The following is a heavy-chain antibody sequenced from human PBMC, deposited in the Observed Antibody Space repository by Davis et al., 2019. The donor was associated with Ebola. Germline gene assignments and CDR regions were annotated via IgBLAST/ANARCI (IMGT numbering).Heavy chain of an antibody. CDR2: INHSGST. Sequence: MPSETLSLTCTVSGGSISSYYWSWIRQPPGKGLEWIGEINHSGSTNYNPSLKSRVTISRDTSKNQFSLRLTSVTAADTAVYYCARDSSGSPYRGLDVWGQGTTVTVSS. D-gene: IGHD6-25*01. V-gene: IGHV4-59*01. CDR3: ARDSSGSPYRGLDV. CDR1: GGSISSYY. J-gene: IGHJ6*02.